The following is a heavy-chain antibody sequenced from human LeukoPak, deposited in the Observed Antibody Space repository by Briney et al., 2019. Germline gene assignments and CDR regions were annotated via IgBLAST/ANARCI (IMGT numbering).Heavy chain of an antibody. Sequence: SGTLSLTCTVSGGSISSGGYYWSWIRQHPGKGLEWIGYIYYSGSTYYNPSLKSRVTISVDTSKNQFSLKLSSVTAADTAVYYCARDRYGGNSRWYFDLWGRGTLVTVSS. CDR1: GGSISSGGYY. J-gene: IGHJ2*01. V-gene: IGHV4-31*03. CDR3: ARDRYGGNSRWYFDL. CDR2: IYYSGST. D-gene: IGHD4-23*01.